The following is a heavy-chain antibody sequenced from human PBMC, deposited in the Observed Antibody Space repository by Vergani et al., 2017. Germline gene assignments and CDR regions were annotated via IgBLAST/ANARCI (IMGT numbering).Heavy chain of an antibody. CDR3: TKGSRGYTGYFVDD. CDR2: VRGSSATP. J-gene: IGHJ4*02. CDR1: GFSFPGYA. V-gene: IGHV3-23*01. D-gene: IGHD5-12*01. Sequence: EVQLLESGGGLVQPGGSLRLSCEASGFSFPGYAMRWVRQAPGKGLEWVSSVRGSSATPYYADSVKGRFIISRDNSKNTLHLQMNSLRADDTAVYYCTKGSRGYTGYFVDDWGQGTLATVSS.